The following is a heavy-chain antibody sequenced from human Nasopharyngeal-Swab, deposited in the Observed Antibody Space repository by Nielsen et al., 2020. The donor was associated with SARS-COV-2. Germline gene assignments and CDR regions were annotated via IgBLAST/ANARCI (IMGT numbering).Heavy chain of an antibody. D-gene: IGHD1-26*01. CDR1: GLTFSSYS. Sequence: GGALRLSCAASGLTFSSYSMNWVRQAPGKGLEWVSSISSSSSYIYYADSVKGRFTISRDNAKNSLYLQMNSLRAEDTAVYYCARDGGATIFDYWGQGTLVTVPQ. J-gene: IGHJ4*02. CDR3: ARDGGATIFDY. V-gene: IGHV3-21*01. CDR2: ISSSSSYI.